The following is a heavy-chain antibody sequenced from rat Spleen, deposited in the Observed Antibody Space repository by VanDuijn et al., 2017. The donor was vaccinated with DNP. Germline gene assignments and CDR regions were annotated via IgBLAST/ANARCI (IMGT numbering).Heavy chain of an antibody. J-gene: IGHJ3*01. CDR3: ARHFYGDYTARFAY. D-gene: IGHD1-11*01. V-gene: IGHV5-7*01. CDR2: ISYEGSST. CDR1: GLTFSDYN. Sequence: EVQLVESGGGLVQPGRSLKLSCAASGLTFSDYNMAWVRQAPKKGLEWVATISYEGSSTYYRDSVKGRFTISRDNAKSTLYLQMDSLRSEDTATYYCARHFYGDYTARFAYWGQGTLVTVSS.